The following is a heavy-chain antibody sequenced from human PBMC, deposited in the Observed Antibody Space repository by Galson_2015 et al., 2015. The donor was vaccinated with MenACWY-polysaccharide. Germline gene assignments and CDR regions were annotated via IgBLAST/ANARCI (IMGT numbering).Heavy chain of an antibody. V-gene: IGHV3-30-3*01. CDR3: AREYCDRTSCYCMDV. CDR1: GFTFSSYA. D-gene: IGHD2-2*01. CDR2: ISYDGSNK. J-gene: IGHJ6*02. Sequence: SLRLSCAASGFTFSSYAMHWVRQAPGKGLGWVAVISYDGSNKYYADSVKGRFTISRDNSKNTLYLQMNSLRAEDTALYYCAREYCDRTSCYCMDVWGQGTTVTVSS.